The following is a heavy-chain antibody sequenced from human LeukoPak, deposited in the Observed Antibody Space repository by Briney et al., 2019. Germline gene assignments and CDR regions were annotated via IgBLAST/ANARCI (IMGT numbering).Heavy chain of an antibody. CDR1: GGSISSYY. D-gene: IGHD7-27*01. CDR2: IYYSGST. V-gene: IGHV4-59*01. CDR3: ARDGESLDY. Sequence: SETLSLTCTVSGGSISSYYWSWIRQPPGKGLEWIWYIYYSGSTNYNPSLKSRVTISVDTSKNQFSLKLSSVTAADTAVYYCARDGESLDYWGQGTLVTVSS. J-gene: IGHJ4*02.